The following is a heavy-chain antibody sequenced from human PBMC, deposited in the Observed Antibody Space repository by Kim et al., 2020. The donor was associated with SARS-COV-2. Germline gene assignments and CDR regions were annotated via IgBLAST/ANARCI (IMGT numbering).Heavy chain of an antibody. D-gene: IGHD2-21*02. V-gene: IGHV1-69*06. CDR3: AREMALYCGGDCYSGAFDI. Sequence: SVKVSCKASGGTFSSYAISWVRQAPGQGLEWMGGIIPIFGTANYAQKFQGRVTITADKSTSTAYMELSSLRSEDTAVFYCAREMALYCGGDCYSGAFDIWRQGTMVTVSS. CDR1: GGTFSSYA. CDR2: IIPIFGTA. J-gene: IGHJ3*02.